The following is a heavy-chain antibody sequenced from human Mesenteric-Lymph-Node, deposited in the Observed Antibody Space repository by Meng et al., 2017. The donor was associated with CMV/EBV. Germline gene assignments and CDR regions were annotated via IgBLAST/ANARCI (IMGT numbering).Heavy chain of an antibody. J-gene: IGHJ4*02. Sequence: LRLSCSVSNGSISSGDYYWSWIRQAPGKGLEWIGYIYYSGTTYYNPSLKSRVTISIDTSKTQFSLRLTSVTAADTAVYYCAGYLGSGGYYANYWGQGTLVTVSS. V-gene: IGHV4-30-4*08. CDR1: NGSISSGDYY. D-gene: IGHD3-22*01. CDR3: AGYLGSGGYYANY. CDR2: IYYSGTT.